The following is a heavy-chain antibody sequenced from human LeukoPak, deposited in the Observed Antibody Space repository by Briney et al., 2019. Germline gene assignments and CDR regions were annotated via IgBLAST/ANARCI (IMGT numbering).Heavy chain of an antibody. V-gene: IGHV3-23*01. J-gene: IGHJ3*02. CDR2: ISGSGGST. Sequence: GGSLRLSCAASGFTFSSYAMSWVRQAPGKGLEWVSAISGSGGSTYYADSVKGRFTISRDNSKNTLYLQMNSLRAEDTAVYYCAKDDAYGDYGGSAFDIWGQGTMVTVSS. CDR3: AKDDAYGDYGGSAFDI. CDR1: GFTFSSYA. D-gene: IGHD4-17*01.